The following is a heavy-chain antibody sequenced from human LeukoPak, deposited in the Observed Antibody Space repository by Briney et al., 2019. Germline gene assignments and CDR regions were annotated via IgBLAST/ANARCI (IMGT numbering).Heavy chain of an antibody. J-gene: IGHJ6*03. CDR3: ARDRYGYYYYYMDV. Sequence: SETLSLTCTVSGGSISSHYWSWIRQPPGKGLEWIGYIHYSGSTNYNRSLKSRVTISVDTSKNQFSLKLSSVTAADTAVYYCARDRYGYYYYYMDVWGKGTTVTVSS. V-gene: IGHV4-59*11. D-gene: IGHD5-18*01. CDR1: GGSISSHY. CDR2: IHYSGST.